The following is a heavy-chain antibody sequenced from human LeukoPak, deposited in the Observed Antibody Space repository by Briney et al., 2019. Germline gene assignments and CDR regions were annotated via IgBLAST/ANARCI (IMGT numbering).Heavy chain of an antibody. Sequence: SETLSLTCTVSGGSISSYYWSWIRQPPGKGLEWVAYIYYSGSTNYNPSLKSRVTISVDTSKNQFSLKLSSVTAADTAVYYCARDKPLTLGTTHYYYGMDVWGQGTTVTVSS. CDR1: GGSISSYY. CDR2: IYYSGST. J-gene: IGHJ6*02. V-gene: IGHV4-59*01. CDR3: ARDKPLTLGTTHYYYGMDV. D-gene: IGHD1-7*01.